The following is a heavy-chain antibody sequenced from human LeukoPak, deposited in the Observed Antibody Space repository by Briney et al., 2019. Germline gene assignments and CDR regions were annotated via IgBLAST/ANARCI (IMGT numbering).Heavy chain of an antibody. CDR3: ARGAGSYLSFDY. CDR1: GFSLSTSGMC. V-gene: IGHV2-70*01. CDR2: IDWDDDK. Sequence: SGPALVKPTQTLTLTCTFSGFSLSTSGMCVSWIRQPPGKALEWLALIDWDDDKYYSTSLKTRPTISKDTSKNQVVLTMTNMDPVDTATYYCARGAGSYLSFDYWGQGTLVTVSS. J-gene: IGHJ4*02. D-gene: IGHD3-10*01.